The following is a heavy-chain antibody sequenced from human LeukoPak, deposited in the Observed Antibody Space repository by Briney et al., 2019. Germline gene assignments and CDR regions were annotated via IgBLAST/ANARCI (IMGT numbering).Heavy chain of an antibody. CDR3: ARQATFGYAYAYYFDL. CDR2: FHYSGSN. Sequence: SETLSLTCTVSSDSISSTYYYWGWIRQSPDKGLEWIGTFHYSGSNYYNPSLKSRITLSVDTSKNQFSLSLISVTAADTAVYFRARQATFGYAYAYYFDLWGQGTLVTVSS. CDR1: SDSISSTYYY. J-gene: IGHJ4*02. V-gene: IGHV4-39*01. D-gene: IGHD3-16*01.